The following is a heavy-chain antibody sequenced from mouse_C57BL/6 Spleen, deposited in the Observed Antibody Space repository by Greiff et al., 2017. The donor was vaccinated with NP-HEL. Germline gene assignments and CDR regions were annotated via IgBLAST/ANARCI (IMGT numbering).Heavy chain of an antibody. CDR2: IYPGDGDT. CDR1: GYAFSSYW. CDR3: ARTTVVAHYFDY. J-gene: IGHJ2*01. D-gene: IGHD1-1*01. Sequence: VQLQQSGAELVKPGASVKISCKASGYAFSSYWMNWVKQRPGKGLEWIGQIYPGDGDTNYNGKFKGKATLTADKSSSTAYMQLSSLTSEDSAVYFCARTTVVAHYFDYWGQGTTLTVSS. V-gene: IGHV1-80*01.